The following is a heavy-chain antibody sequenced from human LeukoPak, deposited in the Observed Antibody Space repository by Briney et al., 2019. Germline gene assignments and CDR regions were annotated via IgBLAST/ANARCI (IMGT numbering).Heavy chain of an antibody. Sequence: SETLSLTCTVSGGSISSYYWSWIRQPPGKGLEWIGYIYYSGSTNYNPSLKSRVTISVDTSKNQFSLKLSSVTAADTAVYYCARGTVGLTVNWGQGTLVTVSS. J-gene: IGHJ4*02. CDR1: GGSISSYY. V-gene: IGHV4-59*08. CDR2: IYYSGST. D-gene: IGHD4-17*01. CDR3: ARGTVGLTVN.